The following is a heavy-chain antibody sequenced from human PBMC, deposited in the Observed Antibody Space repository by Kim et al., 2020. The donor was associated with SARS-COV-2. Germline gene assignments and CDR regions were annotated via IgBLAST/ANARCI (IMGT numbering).Heavy chain of an antibody. V-gene: IGHV3-72*01. CDR2: TT. Sequence: TTKTAATPKCRFTISRDDSTNSLYLQMTSLKTEDTAVYYCASIYYNGRDYWGQGTLVTVSS. D-gene: IGHD3-10*01. J-gene: IGHJ4*02. CDR3: ASIYYNGRDY.